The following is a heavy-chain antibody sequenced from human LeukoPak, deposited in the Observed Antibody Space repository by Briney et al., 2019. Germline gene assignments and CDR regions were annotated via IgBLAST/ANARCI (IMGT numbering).Heavy chain of an antibody. D-gene: IGHD6-6*01. J-gene: IGHJ5*02. CDR1: GGSFSGYY. CDR2: INHSGST. V-gene: IGHV4-34*01. CDR3: ARDLGIAARPVGWFDP. Sequence: SETLSLTCAVYGGSFSGYYWSWIRQPPGKGPEWIGEINHSGSTNYNPSLKSRVTISVDTSKNQFSLKLSSVTAADTAVYYCARDLGIAARPVGWFDPWGQGTLVTVSS.